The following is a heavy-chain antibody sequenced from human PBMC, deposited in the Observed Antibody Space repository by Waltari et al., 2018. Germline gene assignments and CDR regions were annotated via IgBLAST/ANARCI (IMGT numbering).Heavy chain of an antibody. CDR2: IYYSGST. Sequence: QVQLQESGPGLVKPSQTLSLTCTVSGGSISSGDYYWSWIRQPPGKGLEWIGYIYYSGSTYYNPSLKSRVTISVDTSKNQFSLKLSSVTAADTAVYYCARGAIVVVPAATFFDYWGQGTLVTVSS. CDR3: ARGAIVVVPAATFFDY. V-gene: IGHV4-30-4*08. J-gene: IGHJ4*02. CDR1: GGSISSGDYY. D-gene: IGHD2-2*01.